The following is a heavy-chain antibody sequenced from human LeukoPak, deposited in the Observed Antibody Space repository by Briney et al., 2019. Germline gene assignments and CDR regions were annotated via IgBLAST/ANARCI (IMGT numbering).Heavy chain of an antibody. Sequence: PGKSLRLSCTASGFTFTSYAIHWVRQAPGKGLEWVAVIWYDGSDKYYADSVKGRFTISRDISKNTLYLQMNSLRAEDTAVYYCARGRIGRAVAFDYWGQGTLVTVSS. CDR3: ARGRIGRAVAFDY. J-gene: IGHJ4*02. CDR2: IWYDGSDK. CDR1: GFTFTSYA. D-gene: IGHD6-19*01. V-gene: IGHV3-33*01.